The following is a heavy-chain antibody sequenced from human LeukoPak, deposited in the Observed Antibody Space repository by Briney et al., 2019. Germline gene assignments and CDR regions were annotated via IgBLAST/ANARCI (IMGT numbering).Heavy chain of an antibody. D-gene: IGHD6-19*01. CDR3: AKDFYIAVAAPDY. Sequence: RPGGSLRLSCAASGFTFDDYAIHWVRQPPGKGLEWVSGISWNSGSIGYVDSVKGRFIISRDNAKNSLYLRMNSLRAEDTAVYYCAKDFYIAVAAPDYWGQGTLVTVSS. V-gene: IGHV3-9*01. CDR1: GFTFDDYA. CDR2: ISWNSGSI. J-gene: IGHJ4*02.